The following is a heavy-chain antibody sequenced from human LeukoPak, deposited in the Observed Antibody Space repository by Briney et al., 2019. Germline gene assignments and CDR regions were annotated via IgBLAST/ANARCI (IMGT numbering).Heavy chain of an antibody. Sequence: SETLSLTCTVSGGSISSYYWSWIRQPPGKGLEWIGYIYYSGSTNYNPSLKSRVTISVDTSKNQFSLKLSSVTAAYTAVYYCARRPDYGDYVDWFDPWGQGTLVTVSS. CDR2: IYYSGST. D-gene: IGHD4-17*01. V-gene: IGHV4-59*08. CDR3: ARRPDYGDYVDWFDP. CDR1: GGSISSYY. J-gene: IGHJ5*02.